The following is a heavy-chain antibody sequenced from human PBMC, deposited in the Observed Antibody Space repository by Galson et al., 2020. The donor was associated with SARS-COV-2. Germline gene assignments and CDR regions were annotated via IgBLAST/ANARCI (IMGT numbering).Heavy chain of an antibody. CDR2: LRPDGNNK. CDR3: AKALSEQQVVLTYYYGMDI. J-gene: IGHJ6*02. CDR1: GFSFAKYG. V-gene: IGHV3-30*02. Sequence: GGSLRLSCAASGFSFAKYGMNWVRQAPGKGLEWVAFLRPDGNNKHYADSVKGRFTISRDNSKNTLSLQMISLRADDTAVYYCAKALSEQQVVLTYYYGMDIWGQGTTVTVSS. D-gene: IGHD6-13*01.